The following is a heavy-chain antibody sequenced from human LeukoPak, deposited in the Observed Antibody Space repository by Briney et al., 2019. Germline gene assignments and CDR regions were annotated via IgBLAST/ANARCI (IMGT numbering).Heavy chain of an antibody. D-gene: IGHD3-22*01. J-gene: IGHJ3*02. V-gene: IGHV4-31*03. CDR3: AREYYYDSSGEVHAFDI. CDR2: IYYSGST. CDR1: GGSISSGGYY. Sequence: SQTLPLTCTVSGGSISSGGYYWSWIRQHPGKGLEWIGYIYYSGSTYYNPSLKSRVTISVDTSKNQFTLKLSSVTAADTAVYYCAREYYYDSSGEVHAFDIWGQGTMVTVSS.